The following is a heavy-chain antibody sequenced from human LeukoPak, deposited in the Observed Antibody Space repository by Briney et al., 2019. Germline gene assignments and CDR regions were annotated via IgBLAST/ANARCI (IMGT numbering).Heavy chain of an antibody. J-gene: IGHJ4*02. CDR3: ARRVQTTGVFDY. CDR1: GYTFTGYY. V-gene: IGHV1-2*06. Sequence: GASVEVSCNASGYTFTGYYMHWVRQAPGQGLEWMGRINPNSGDTNYAQKFQGRVTMTGDTSISTAYMELSRLKSDDTAVYYCARRVQTTGVFDYWGQGTLVTVSS. CDR2: INPNSGDT. D-gene: IGHD4/OR15-4a*01.